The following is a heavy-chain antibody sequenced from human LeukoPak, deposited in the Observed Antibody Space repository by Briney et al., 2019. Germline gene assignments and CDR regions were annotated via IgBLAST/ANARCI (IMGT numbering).Heavy chain of an antibody. V-gene: IGHV3-30-3*01. J-gene: IGHJ4*02. CDR3: ARSEEKSVTSEITMIVVVITPNFDY. D-gene: IGHD3-22*01. CDR1: GFTFSSYA. CDR2: ISYDGSNK. Sequence: GRSLRLSCAASGFTFSSYAMHWVRQAPGKGLEWVAVISYDGSNKYYADSVKGRFTISRDNSKNTLYLQMNSLRAEDTAVYYCARSEEKSVTSEITMIVVVITPNFDYWGQGTLVTVSS.